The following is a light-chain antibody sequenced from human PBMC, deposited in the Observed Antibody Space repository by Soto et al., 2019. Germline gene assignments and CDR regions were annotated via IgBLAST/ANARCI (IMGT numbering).Light chain of an antibody. J-gene: IGKJ1*01. Sequence: DIPMTQSPSTLSASVGARVTITCRASQTINHWLAWYQQTPGKAPKLLIYKASSLEGGVSSRFSGSASGTEFTRSISSLQPDYFATVYCKQYHNYPWTFGQGTKVEI. CDR2: KAS. V-gene: IGKV1-5*03. CDR1: QTINHW. CDR3: KQYHNYPWT.